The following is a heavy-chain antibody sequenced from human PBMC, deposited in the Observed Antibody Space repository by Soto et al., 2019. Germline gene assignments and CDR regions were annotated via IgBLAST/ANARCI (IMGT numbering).Heavy chain of an antibody. V-gene: IGHV3-48*02. D-gene: IGHD1-26*01. CDR1: GFTFSSYS. Sequence: RGSLRLSCSASGFTFSSYSMNWVRQAPGKGLEWVSYISSSSSTIYYADSVKGRFTISRDNAKNSLYLQMNSLRDEDTAVYYCARDSGVGATTRYYGMDVWGQGTTVTVSS. J-gene: IGHJ6*02. CDR2: ISSSSSTI. CDR3: ARDSGVGATTRYYGMDV.